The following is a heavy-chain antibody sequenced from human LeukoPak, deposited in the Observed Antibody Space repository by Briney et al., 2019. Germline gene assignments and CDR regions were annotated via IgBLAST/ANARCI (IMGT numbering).Heavy chain of an antibody. Sequence: GSSVKVSCKASGGTFSSYAISWVRQAPGQGLEWMGGIIPIFGTANYAQKFQGRVTITTDESTSTAYMELSSLRSEDTAVYYCARVYCSSTSCYRHFDYWDQGTLVTVSS. CDR3: ARVYCSSTSCYRHFDY. V-gene: IGHV1-69*05. CDR2: IIPIFGTA. CDR1: GGTFSSYA. J-gene: IGHJ4*02. D-gene: IGHD2-2*01.